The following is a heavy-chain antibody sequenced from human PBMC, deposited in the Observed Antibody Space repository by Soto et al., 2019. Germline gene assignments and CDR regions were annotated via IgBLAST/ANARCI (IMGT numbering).Heavy chain of an antibody. CDR2: ISAYNGNT. CDR1: GYTFTSYG. V-gene: IGHV1-18*01. D-gene: IGHD2-2*02. CDR3: ARARYCISTSCYTSFDY. Sequence: QVQLVQSGAEVKKPGASVKVSCKASGYTFTSYGISWVRQAPGQGLEWMGWISAYNGNTNYAQKLQGRVTMTTDTSTSTAYMELRSLRSDDTAVYYCARARYCISTSCYTSFDYWGQGTLVTVSS. J-gene: IGHJ4*02.